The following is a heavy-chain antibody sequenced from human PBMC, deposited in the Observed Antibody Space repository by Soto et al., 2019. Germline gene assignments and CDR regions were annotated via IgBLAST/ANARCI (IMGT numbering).Heavy chain of an antibody. D-gene: IGHD5-12*01. CDR1: GYSFAGYW. CDR2: IDPSDSQT. J-gene: IGHJ4*02. Sequence: GESLKISCKGSGYSFAGYWITWVRQKPGKGLEWMGRIDPSDSQTYYSPSFRGHVTISVTKSITTVFLQWSSLRASDTAMYYCARQIYDSDAGPNFQYYFDSWGQGTTVTVSS. CDR3: ARQIYDSDAGPNFQYYFDS. V-gene: IGHV5-10-1*01.